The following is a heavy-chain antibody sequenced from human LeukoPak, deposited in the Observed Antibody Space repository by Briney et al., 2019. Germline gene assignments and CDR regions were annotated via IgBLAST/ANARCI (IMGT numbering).Heavy chain of an antibody. V-gene: IGHV3-23*01. Sequence: GGSLRLSCAASGFTFSSYAMSWVRQAPGKGLEWVSAISGSGGSTYYADSVKGRFTISRDNSKNTLYLQMSSLRAEDTAVYYCAEDLAPYYDSSGYPSYWGQGTLVTVSS. D-gene: IGHD3-22*01. J-gene: IGHJ4*02. CDR2: ISGSGGST. CDR1: GFTFSSYA. CDR3: AEDLAPYYDSSGYPSY.